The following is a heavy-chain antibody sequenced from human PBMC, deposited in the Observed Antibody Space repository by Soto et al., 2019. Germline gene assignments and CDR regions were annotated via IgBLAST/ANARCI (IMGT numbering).Heavy chain of an antibody. D-gene: IGHD3-3*01. V-gene: IGHV3-23*01. CDR3: ANLFLEWLLAGMDV. J-gene: IGHJ6*02. Sequence: GGSLRLSCAASGFTFSSYAMSWVRQAPGKGLEWVSAISGSGGSTYYADSVKGRFTISRDNSKNTLYLQMNSLRAEDTAVYYCANLFLEWLLAGMDVWGQGTTVTVSS. CDR2: ISGSGGST. CDR1: GFTFSSYA.